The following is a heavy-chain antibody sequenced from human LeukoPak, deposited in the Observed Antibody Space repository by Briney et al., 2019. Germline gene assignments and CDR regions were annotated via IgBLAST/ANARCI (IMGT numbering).Heavy chain of an antibody. CDR1: GFTFSSYA. V-gene: IGHV3-23*01. J-gene: IGHJ4*02. D-gene: IGHD3-22*01. CDR3: AKETDSSGYYFDY. Sequence: PGGSLRLSCAASGFTFSSYAMSWVRQAPGKGLEWVSAISGSGGSTYYADSVKGRFTISRDNSKNSLYLQMNSLRAEDTALYYCAKETDSSGYYFDYWGQGTLVTVSS. CDR2: ISGSGGST.